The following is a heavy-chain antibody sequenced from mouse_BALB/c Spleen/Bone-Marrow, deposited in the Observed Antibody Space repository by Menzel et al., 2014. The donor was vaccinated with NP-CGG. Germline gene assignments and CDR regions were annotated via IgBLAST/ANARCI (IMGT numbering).Heavy chain of an antibody. D-gene: IGHD1-1*01. CDR3: APYYYGSSGFAY. J-gene: IGHJ3*01. CDR2: IDTANGNT. V-gene: IGHV14-3*02. CDR1: GFDIKDTY. Sequence: EVQLQQSGAELVKPGASVKLSCTASGFDIKDTYMHWVTQRPEQGLEWIGRIDTANGNTKYDPKFQGKATITADTSANTAYLQLSSLTSEDTAVYYCAPYYYGSSGFAYWGQGTLVTVSA.